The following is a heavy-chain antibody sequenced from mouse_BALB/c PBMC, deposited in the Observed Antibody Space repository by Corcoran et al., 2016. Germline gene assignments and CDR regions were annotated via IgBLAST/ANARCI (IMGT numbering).Heavy chain of an antibody. CDR2: IDPANGNT. CDR3: ARWDWYFDV. Sequence: EVQLQQSGAELVKPGASVKLSCTASGFNIKDTYMHWVKQRPEQGLEWIGRIDPANGNTKYDPKFQGKATITTDTSSNTAYLQLSSLTSEDAAVYYCARWDWYFDVWGAGTTVTVSS. J-gene: IGHJ1*01. V-gene: IGHV14-3*02. CDR1: GFNIKDTY.